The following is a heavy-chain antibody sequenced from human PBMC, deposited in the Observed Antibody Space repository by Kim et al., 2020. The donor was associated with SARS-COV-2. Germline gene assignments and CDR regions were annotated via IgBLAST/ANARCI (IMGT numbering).Heavy chain of an antibody. J-gene: IGHJ6*03. CDR1: GYTFTSFD. CDR2: MNPNSGNT. CDR3: ARGVVPAAMIYYYYMAV. D-gene: IGHD2-2*01. Sequence: ASVKVSCKASGYTFTSFDINWVRQATGQGLEWMGWMNPNSGNTGYAQKFQGRVTITRNTSISTAYMELSSLRSEDTAVYYCARGVVPAAMIYYYYMAVWVKGTTVTVSS. V-gene: IGHV1-8*01.